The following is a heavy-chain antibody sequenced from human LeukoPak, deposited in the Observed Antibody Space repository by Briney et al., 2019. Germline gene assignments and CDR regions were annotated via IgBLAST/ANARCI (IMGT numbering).Heavy chain of an antibody. CDR3: ARVGRLQYGDYVAFDY. J-gene: IGHJ4*02. Sequence: GVSLRLSCATSGFTFTDYYMSWIRQAPGKGLEWVSYISVSGTTMYYAGSVKGRFTLSRDNAKNSLYLQMNSLRAEDTAVYYCARVGRLQYGDYVAFDYWGQGALVTVSS. V-gene: IGHV3-11*01. D-gene: IGHD4-17*01. CDR2: ISVSGTTM. CDR1: GFTFTDYY.